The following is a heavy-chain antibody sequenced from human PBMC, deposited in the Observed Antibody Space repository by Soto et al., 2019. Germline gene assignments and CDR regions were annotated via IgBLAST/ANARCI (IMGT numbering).Heavy chain of an antibody. CDR3: ARGSMGDYYGIDV. J-gene: IGHJ6*02. V-gene: IGHV3-21*01. D-gene: IGHD3-10*01. CDR1: GFTFISYN. CDR2: ISTSSNYI. Sequence: EVQLVESGGGLVKPGGSLRLSCAASGFTFISYNMNWVRQAPGKGLEWVSSISTSSNYIYDVYSVKGRFTISRDNDKNSLYLQMNSLRAEDTAVYYCARGSMGDYYGIDVCGQGTTVTV.